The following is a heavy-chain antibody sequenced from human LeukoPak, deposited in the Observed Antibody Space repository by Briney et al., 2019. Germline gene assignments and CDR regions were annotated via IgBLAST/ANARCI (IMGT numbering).Heavy chain of an antibody. CDR2: IYSDGST. CDR3: ARDPAYYYDSSGYYV. CDR1: GFTVSDNY. V-gene: IGHV3-66*01. J-gene: IGHJ4*02. Sequence: SGGSLRLSCAASGFTVSDNYMSWVRQAPGKGLEWVSVIYSDGSTYYADSVKCRFTISRDNSENTVYLQMNSLRAEDTAVYYCARDPAYYYDSSGYYVWGQGTLVTVSS. D-gene: IGHD3-22*01.